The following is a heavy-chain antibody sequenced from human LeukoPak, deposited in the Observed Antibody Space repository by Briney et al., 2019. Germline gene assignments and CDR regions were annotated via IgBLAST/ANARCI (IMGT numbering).Heavy chain of an antibody. V-gene: IGHV3-48*01. CDR1: GLTFSSYS. CDR2: ISSISSPI. D-gene: IGHD2-15*01. CDR3: ARGHVGQVLPAPLFDY. Sequence: GGSLRLSCAASGLTFSSYSMKWVRQAPGKGLEWVSYISSISSPIYYADSVKGRFTISRDNAKNSLYLQMNSLRAEDTAVYYCARGHVGQVLPAPLFDYWGQGTLVTVSS. J-gene: IGHJ4*02.